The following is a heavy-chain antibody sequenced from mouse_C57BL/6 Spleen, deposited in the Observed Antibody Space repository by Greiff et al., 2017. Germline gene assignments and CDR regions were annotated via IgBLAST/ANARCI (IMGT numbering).Heavy chain of an antibody. V-gene: IGHV1-61*01. J-gene: IGHJ2*01. D-gene: IGHD1-1*01. CDR2: IYPSDSET. CDR3: AFITTVVAEGFDY. Sequence: QVQLKQPGAELVRPGSSVKLSCKASGYTFTSYWMDWVKQRPGQGLEWIGNIYPSDSETHYNQKFKDKATLTVDKSSSTAYMQLSSLTSEDSAVYYCAFITTVVAEGFDYWGQGTTLTVAS. CDR1: GYTFTSYW.